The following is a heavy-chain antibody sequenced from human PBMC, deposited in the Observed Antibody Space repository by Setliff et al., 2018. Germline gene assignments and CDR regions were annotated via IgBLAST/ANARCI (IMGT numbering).Heavy chain of an antibody. V-gene: IGHV4-59*01. Sequence: TSETLSLTCTVSGGSISPYFWSWVRQPPGQGLEWIGYIYHNGNTNFNPSLKTRLTMSVDTSKNQFALNLRSVTAADTAVYYCVRDRTAYSYGLDVWGQGTTVTVSS. CDR3: VRDRTAYSYGLDV. J-gene: IGHJ6*02. CDR2: IYHNGNT. D-gene: IGHD5-18*01. CDR1: GGSISPYF.